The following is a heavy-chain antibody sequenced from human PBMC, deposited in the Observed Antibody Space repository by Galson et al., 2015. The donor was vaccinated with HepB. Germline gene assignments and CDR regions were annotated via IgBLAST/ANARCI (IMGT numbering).Heavy chain of an antibody. CDR2: ISAYNGNT. J-gene: IGHJ3*02. V-gene: IGHV1-18*04. CDR3: ARLYYYGSSGYSAPAFDI. D-gene: IGHD3-22*01. Sequence: SVKVSCKASGYTFTSYGISWVRQAPGQGLEWMGWISAYNGNTNYAQKLQGRVTMTTDTSTSTAYMELRSLRSDDTAVYYCARLYYYGSSGYSAPAFDIWGQGTMVTVSS. CDR1: GYTFTSYG.